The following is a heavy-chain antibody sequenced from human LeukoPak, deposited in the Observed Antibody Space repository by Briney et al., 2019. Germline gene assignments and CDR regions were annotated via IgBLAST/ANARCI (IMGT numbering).Heavy chain of an antibody. V-gene: IGHV1-46*01. CDR3: ARDWGAGRTSTDGGQTFDY. CDR1: GYTFTGYY. J-gene: IGHJ4*02. CDR2: INPSGGST. D-gene: IGHD1-26*01. Sequence: AASVKVSCKTSGYTFTGYYIHWVRQAPGQGLEWMGIINPSGGSTSYAQKFQGRVTMTRDTSTSTVYMELSSLRSEDTAVYYCARDWGAGRTSTDGGQTFDYWGQGTLVTVSS.